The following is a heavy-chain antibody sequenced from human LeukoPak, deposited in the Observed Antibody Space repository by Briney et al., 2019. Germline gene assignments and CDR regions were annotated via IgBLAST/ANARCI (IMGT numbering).Heavy chain of an antibody. Sequence: SETLSLTCAVYGGSFSGYYWSWIRQPPGKGQEWIGEINHSGSTNYNPSLKSRVTISVDTSKNQFSLKLSSVIAADTAVYYCGIAAAGKGTYWFDPWGQGTLVTVSS. D-gene: IGHD6-13*01. J-gene: IGHJ5*02. CDR2: INHSGST. CDR1: GGSFSGYY. CDR3: GIAAAGKGTYWFDP. V-gene: IGHV4-34*01.